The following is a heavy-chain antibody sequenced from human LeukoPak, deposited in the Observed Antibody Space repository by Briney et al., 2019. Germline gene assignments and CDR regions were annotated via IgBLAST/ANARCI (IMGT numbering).Heavy chain of an antibody. Sequence: GGSLRLSCAASGFTFSDYYMSSIRHAPGKGLEWVSYISSSGSTIYYAHSVKGRFTIYRDNAKNSLYLQMNSLRAEDTAVYYCATGPGAAAAYYYYMDVWRKGTTETVSS. CDR3: ATGPGAAAAYYYYMDV. D-gene: IGHD6-13*01. CDR2: ISSSGSTI. J-gene: IGHJ6*03. CDR1: GFTFSDYY. V-gene: IGHV3-11*01.